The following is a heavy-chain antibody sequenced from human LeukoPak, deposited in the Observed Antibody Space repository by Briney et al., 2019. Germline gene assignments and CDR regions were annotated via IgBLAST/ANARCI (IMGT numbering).Heavy chain of an antibody. CDR3: ARALLRHDAFDI. CDR2: ISSDGSNK. Sequence: GRSLRLSCAASGFTLSSYAVHWVRQAPGKGLEWVTFISSDGSNKDYGDSVKGRFIISRDNSKNTLYLQMGSLRTEDTAVYYCARALLRHDAFDIWGQGTMVTVSS. J-gene: IGHJ3*02. V-gene: IGHV3-30-3*01. CDR1: GFTLSSYA.